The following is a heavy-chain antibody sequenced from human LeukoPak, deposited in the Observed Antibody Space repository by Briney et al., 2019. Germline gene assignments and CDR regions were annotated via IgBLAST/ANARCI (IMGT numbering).Heavy chain of an antibody. D-gene: IGHD2-2*01. CDR1: GYTFTGHY. CDR3: ARDSIVVVPAAMQGYNWFDP. Sequence: ASVKVSCKASGYTFTGHYMHWVRQAPGQGLEWMGWINPNSGGTNYAQKFQGRVTMTRDTSISTAYMELSRLRSDDTAVYYCARDSIVVVPAAMQGYNWFDPWGQGTPVAVSS. J-gene: IGHJ5*02. CDR2: INPNSGGT. V-gene: IGHV1-2*02.